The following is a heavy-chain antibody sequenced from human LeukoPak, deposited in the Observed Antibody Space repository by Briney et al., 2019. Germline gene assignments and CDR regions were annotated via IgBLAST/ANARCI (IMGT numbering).Heavy chain of an antibody. CDR2: ISSRSNYI. V-gene: IGHV3-21*01. CDR3: AREVGIGYFDY. Sequence: GGSLRRSCAASGFTFSSYAMSWVRQAPGKGLEWVSSISSRSNYIYYADSVKGRFTVSRDNAKNSLYLQMNSLRAEDTAVYYCAREVGIGYFDYWGQGTLVTVSS. CDR1: GFTFSSYA. D-gene: IGHD2-21*01. J-gene: IGHJ4*02.